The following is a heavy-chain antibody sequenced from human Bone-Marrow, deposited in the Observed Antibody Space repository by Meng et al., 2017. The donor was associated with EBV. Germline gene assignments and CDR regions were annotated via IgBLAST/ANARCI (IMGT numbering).Heavy chain of an antibody. D-gene: IGHD2/OR15-2a*01. CDR3: ARGGGTTGLWFSDY. CDR2: IIPVLGAT. CDR1: GGTLNNFA. Sequence: VQSGAEVKWPGASVRVSCKASGGTLNNFAINWVRQAPGEGLEWMGGIIPVLGATNYADNFQGRMKIIADESTNTAYMELSKLTPADTALYYCARGGGTTGLWFSDYWGQGTLVTVS. J-gene: IGHJ4*02. V-gene: IGHV1-69*01.